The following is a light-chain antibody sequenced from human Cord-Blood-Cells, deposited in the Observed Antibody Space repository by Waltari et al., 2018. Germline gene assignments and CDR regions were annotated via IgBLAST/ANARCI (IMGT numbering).Light chain of an antibody. CDR3: SSYTSSSTPFYV. J-gene: IGLJ1*01. Sequence: QSALTQPASVSGSPGQSITIPCTGPSSDVGGYTYLSWYQQHPGKAPKLMIYDVSNRPSGVSNRFSGSKSGNTASLTISGLQAEDEADYYCSSYTSSSTPFYVFGTGTKVTVL. V-gene: IGLV2-14*03. CDR1: SSDVGGYTY. CDR2: DVS.